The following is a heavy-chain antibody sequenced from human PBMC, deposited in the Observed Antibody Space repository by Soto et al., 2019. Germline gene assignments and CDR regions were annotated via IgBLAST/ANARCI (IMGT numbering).Heavy chain of an antibody. Sequence: GGSLRLSCAASGFTFSTCAMSWVRQAPGKGLEWVGRIKSKTDGGTTDYAEPVKGRFAISRDDSNNMVYLQMNSLKIEDTAVYYCTTDSYSTIIIVRFDYWGHGTLVTSPQ. CDR3: TTDSYSTIIIVRFDY. J-gene: IGHJ4*01. V-gene: IGHV3-15*01. CDR1: GFTFSTCA. D-gene: IGHD3-22*01. CDR2: IKSKTDGGTT.